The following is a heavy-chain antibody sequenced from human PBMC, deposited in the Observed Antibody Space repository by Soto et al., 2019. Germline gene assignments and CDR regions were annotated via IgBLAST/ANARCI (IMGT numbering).Heavy chain of an antibody. Sequence: LRLSCAASGFTFSSYAMSWVRQAPGKGLEWVSAISGSGGSTYYADSVKGRFTISRDNSKNTLYLQMNSLRAEDTAVYYCAKDPYYDILTGSLFDYWGQGTLVTVSS. CDR1: GFTFSSYA. V-gene: IGHV3-23*01. CDR3: AKDPYYDILTGSLFDY. CDR2: ISGSGGST. D-gene: IGHD3-9*01. J-gene: IGHJ4*02.